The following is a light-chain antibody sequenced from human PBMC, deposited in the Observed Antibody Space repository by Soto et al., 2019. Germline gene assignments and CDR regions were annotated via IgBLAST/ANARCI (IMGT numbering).Light chain of an antibody. Sequence: EIVLTQSPGTLSLSPVERATLSCRASQSVSSSYLAWYQQKPGQAPRLLIYGASSRATGIPDRFSGSGSGTDFTLTISRLEPEDFAVYYWQQDGSSPLTFGGGNKVEIK. J-gene: IGKJ4*01. CDR3: QQDGSSPLT. CDR1: QSVSSSY. CDR2: GAS. V-gene: IGKV3-20*01.